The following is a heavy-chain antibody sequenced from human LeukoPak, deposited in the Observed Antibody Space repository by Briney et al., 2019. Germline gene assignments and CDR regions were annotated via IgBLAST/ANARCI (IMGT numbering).Heavy chain of an antibody. J-gene: IGHJ4*02. CDR2: ISGSSSYI. CDR3: ARIQTGDQSVY. V-gene: IGHV3-21*01. CDR1: GFTFSSYS. D-gene: IGHD7-27*01. Sequence: GGSLRLSCAASGFTFSSYSMNWVRQAPGKGLEWVSSISGSSSYIYYADSVKGRFTISRDNAKNSLYLQMNSLRAEDTAVYYCARIQTGDQSVYWGQGTLVTVSS.